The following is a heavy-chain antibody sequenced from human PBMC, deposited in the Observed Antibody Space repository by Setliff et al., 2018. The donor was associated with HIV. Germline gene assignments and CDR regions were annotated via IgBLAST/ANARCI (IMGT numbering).Heavy chain of an antibody. CDR3: SRGIAVAGHDFANTPGDI. CDR2: IDPSDSYI. V-gene: IGHV5-10-1*01. CDR1: GKSLSNYW. Sequence: PGESLKISCKGSGKSLSNYWINWVRQMPGKGLEWMGRIDPSDSYINYGPSFQGHVTISADKSTNTAFLQWSSLKASDSAMYYCSRGIAVAGHDFANTPGDIWGQGTTVTVSS. D-gene: IGHD6-19*01. J-gene: IGHJ6*02.